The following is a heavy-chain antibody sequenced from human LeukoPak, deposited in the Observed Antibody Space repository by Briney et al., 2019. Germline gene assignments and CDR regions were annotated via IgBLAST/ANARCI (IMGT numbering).Heavy chain of an antibody. CDR1: GGTFSSYA. CDR2: IIPIFGTA. J-gene: IGHJ6*02. V-gene: IGHV1-69*13. CDR3: ARDGPQLWSYYYGMDV. D-gene: IGHD5-18*01. Sequence: SVKVSCKASGGTFSSYAISWVRQAPGQGLEWMGGIIPIFGTANYAQKFQGRVTITADESTSTAYMELSSLRSEDTAVYYCARDGPQLWSYYYGMDVWGQGTTVTVSS.